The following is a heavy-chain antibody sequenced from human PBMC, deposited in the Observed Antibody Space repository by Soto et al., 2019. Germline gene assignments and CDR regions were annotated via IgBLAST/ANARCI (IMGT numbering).Heavy chain of an antibody. Sequence: QVQLVQSGAEVKKPGASVKVSCKASGYTFSSYGITWVRQAPGQGLEWMGWISGYNGNTNYAQKFQGRLTMTRDTXXRTAYMELTSLRADDTAVYYCARGGLEMLFRDFDCWGQGTPVTVSS. CDR2: ISGYNGNT. CDR3: ARGGLEMLFRDFDC. J-gene: IGHJ4*02. CDR1: GYTFSSYG. D-gene: IGHD2-21*01. V-gene: IGHV1-18*01.